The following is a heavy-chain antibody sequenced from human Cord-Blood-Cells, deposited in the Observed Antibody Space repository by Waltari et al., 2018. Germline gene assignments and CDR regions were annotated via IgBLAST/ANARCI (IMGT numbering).Heavy chain of an antibody. J-gene: IGHJ4*02. CDR1: GSTFTGYY. Sequence: QVQLVQSGAEVKKPGASVKVSCTASGSTFTGYYMHWGRQAPRQGLEWMGWNNPNSGGTNYAQKFQGWVTMTRDTSISTAYMELSRLRSDDTAVYYCARERVQIYYFDYWGQGTLVTVSS. CDR2: NNPNSGGT. V-gene: IGHV1-2*04. CDR3: ARERVQIYYFDY.